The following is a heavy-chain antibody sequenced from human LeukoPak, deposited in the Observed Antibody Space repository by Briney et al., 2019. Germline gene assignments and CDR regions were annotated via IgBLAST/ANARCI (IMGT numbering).Heavy chain of an antibody. J-gene: IGHJ4*02. Sequence: ASVKVSCKASGYTFTGYYMHWVRQAPGQGLEWMGWINPNSGDTNYAQKFQGRVTMTRDTSISTAYMELSRLRSDDTAVYYCARDTRTIVVVTAPLDWGQGTLVTVSS. V-gene: IGHV1-2*02. CDR2: INPNSGDT. CDR1: GYTFTGYY. CDR3: ARDTRTIVVVTAPLD. D-gene: IGHD2-21*02.